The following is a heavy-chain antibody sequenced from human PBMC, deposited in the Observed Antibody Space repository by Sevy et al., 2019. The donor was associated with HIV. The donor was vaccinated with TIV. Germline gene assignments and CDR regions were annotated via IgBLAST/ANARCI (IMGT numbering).Heavy chain of an antibody. CDR3: TTDREYGDYKGGFDY. J-gene: IGHJ4*02. CDR1: GFTFTNAW. Sequence: GGSLRLSCAVSGFTFTNAWMGWVRQAPGKGLEWVGRIRSNTDGGTNDYAAPRKGRFTISRDDSKNTLYLQMNILKSADTAVYYCTTDREYGDYKGGFDYWGQGTLVTVSS. V-gene: IGHV3-15*01. D-gene: IGHD4-17*01. CDR2: IRSNTDGGTN.